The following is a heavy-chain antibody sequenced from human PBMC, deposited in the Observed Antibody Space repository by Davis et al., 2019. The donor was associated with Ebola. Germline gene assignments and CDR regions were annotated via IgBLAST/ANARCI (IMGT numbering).Heavy chain of an antibody. CDR3: ARLYYDFWSGYYIANWFDP. D-gene: IGHD3-3*01. J-gene: IGHJ5*02. Sequence: MPSETLSLTCAVYGGSFSGYYWSWIRQPPGKGLEWIGEINHSGSTYYNPSLKSRVTISVDTSKNQFSLKLSSVTAADTAVYYCARLYYDFWSGYYIANWFDPWGQGTLVTVSS. CDR1: GGSFSGYY. CDR2: INHSGST. V-gene: IGHV4-34*01.